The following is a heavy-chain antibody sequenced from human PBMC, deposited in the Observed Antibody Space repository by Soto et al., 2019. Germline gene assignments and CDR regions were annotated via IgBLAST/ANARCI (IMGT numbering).Heavy chain of an antibody. D-gene: IGHD6-13*01. V-gene: IGHV1-69*02. J-gene: IGHJ6*03. CDR1: GGTFSSYT. Sequence: ASVKVSCKASGGTFSSYTISWVRQAPGQGLEWMGRIIPILGIANYAQKFQGRVTITADKSTSTAYMELSSLRSEDTAVYYCARGGSSSWSQLVPSGTYYYYMDVWGKGTTVTVSS. CDR3: ARGGSSSWSQLVPSGTYYYYMDV. CDR2: IIPILGIA.